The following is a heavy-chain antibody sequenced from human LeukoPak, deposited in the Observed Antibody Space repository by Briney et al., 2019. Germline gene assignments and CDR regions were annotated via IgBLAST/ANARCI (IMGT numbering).Heavy chain of an antibody. J-gene: IGHJ6*02. CDR2: ISGGGVTT. D-gene: IGHD3-16*01. V-gene: IGHV3-23*01. CDR1: GFTSIAYA. CDR3: ARNQQLGGHSYYYYGMDV. Sequence: GGSLRLSCVGSGFTSIAYAPTWARQAPGKGLEWVSGISGGGVTTYNADSVKGRFTISRDNSKNTLYLQMNSLRADDTAIYYCARNQQLGGHSYYYYGMDVWGQGTTVTVSS.